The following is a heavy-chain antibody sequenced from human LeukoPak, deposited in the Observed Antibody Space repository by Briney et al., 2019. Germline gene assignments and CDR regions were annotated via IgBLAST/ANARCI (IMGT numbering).Heavy chain of an antibody. Sequence: PGESLTISCKASGYSFTSYWISWVRQMPGKGLEWMGRIDPSDSYINFSPSFQGHVTSSADKSISTIYLQWSSLKASDTAVYYCARHLTDNGMDVWGQGTTVTVSS. D-gene: IGHD2-8*02. CDR3: ARHLTDNGMDV. CDR1: GYSFTSYW. CDR2: IDPSDSYI. J-gene: IGHJ6*02. V-gene: IGHV5-10-1*01.